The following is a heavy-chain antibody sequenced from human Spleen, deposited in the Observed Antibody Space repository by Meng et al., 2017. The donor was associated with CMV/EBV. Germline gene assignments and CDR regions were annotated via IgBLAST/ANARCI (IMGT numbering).Heavy chain of an antibody. CDR1: GGSSSGYY. D-gene: IGHD1-26*01. CDR3: ARVRVGATSDLDY. V-gene: IGHV4-34*01. CDR2: INHSGST. Sequence: SETLSLTCAVYGGSSSGYYWSWIRQSPRTGLEWIGEINHSGSTIYNPPLKGRMTISVDTSKNQFSLRVSSVTAADTAVYYCARVRVGATSDLDYWGPGTLVTVSS. J-gene: IGHJ4*02.